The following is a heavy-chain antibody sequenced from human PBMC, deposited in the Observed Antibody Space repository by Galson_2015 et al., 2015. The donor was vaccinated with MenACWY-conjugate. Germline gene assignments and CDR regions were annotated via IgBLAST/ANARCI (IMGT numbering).Heavy chain of an antibody. Sequence: SVKVSCKASGGTFSSYGISWVRQAPGQGLEWIGAIIPIFGAAKYAQRFQGRATMTADESTTTAYMELSSLRSEDTAVYYCARDGHSSTWNQYNWFDPWGQGTLVTVSS. CDR3: ARDGHSSTWNQYNWFDP. J-gene: IGHJ5*02. V-gene: IGHV1-69*13. CDR2: IIPIFGAA. CDR1: GGTFSSYG. D-gene: IGHD6-13*01.